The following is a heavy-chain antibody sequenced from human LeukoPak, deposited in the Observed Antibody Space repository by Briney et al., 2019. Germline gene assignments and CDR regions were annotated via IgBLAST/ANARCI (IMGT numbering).Heavy chain of an antibody. Sequence: PGGSLRLSCAAPGFTFSSYSMNWVRQAPGKGLEWVANIKQDGSEKYYVDSVKGRFTISRDNAKNSLYLQMNSLRAEDTAVYYCARDRGSGWYANWFDPWGQGTLVTVSS. CDR2: IKQDGSEK. D-gene: IGHD6-19*01. CDR1: GFTFSSYS. V-gene: IGHV3-7*01. J-gene: IGHJ5*02. CDR3: ARDRGSGWYANWFDP.